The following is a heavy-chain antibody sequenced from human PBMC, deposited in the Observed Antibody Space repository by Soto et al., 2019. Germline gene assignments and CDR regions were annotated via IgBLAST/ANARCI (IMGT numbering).Heavy chain of an antibody. CDR2: INPSGGST. CDR3: ARSFGLLWFGEAIPSSNWFDP. V-gene: IGHV1-46*01. D-gene: IGHD3-10*01. Sequence: ASVKVSCKASGYTFTSYYMHWVRQAPGQGLEWMGIINPSGGSTSYAQKFQGRVTMTRDTSTSTVYMELSSLRSEDTAVYYCARSFGLLWFGEAIPSSNWFDPWGQGTLVTVSS. J-gene: IGHJ5*02. CDR1: GYTFTSYY.